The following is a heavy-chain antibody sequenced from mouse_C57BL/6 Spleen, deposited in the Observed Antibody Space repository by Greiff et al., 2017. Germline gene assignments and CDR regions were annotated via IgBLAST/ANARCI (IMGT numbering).Heavy chain of an antibody. D-gene: IGHD1-1*01. Sequence: QVQLQQPGAELVKPGASVKMSCKASGYTFTSYWITWVKQRPGQGLEWIGDIYPGSGSTNYNEKFKSKATLTVDPSSSTAYRELSSLTSEDSAVYYFAHYDGSSHWYFDVWGTGTTVTVSS. CDR2: IYPGSGST. V-gene: IGHV1-55*01. CDR1: GYTFTSYW. CDR3: AHYDGSSHWYFDV. J-gene: IGHJ1*03.